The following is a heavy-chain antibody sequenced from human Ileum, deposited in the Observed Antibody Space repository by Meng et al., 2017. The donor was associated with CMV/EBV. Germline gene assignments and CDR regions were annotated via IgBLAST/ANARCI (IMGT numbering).Heavy chain of an antibody. Sequence: QVALRVRGPGPVMPSETLSLPCSVSGGSMSGYDWGWIRQPAGKGLEWLGRIYVSVSTDYNPSLKSRATMSVDTSKKQFSLRLTSVTAADTAVYFCAREVDVDGAVPQKGGYYYDYWGQGILVTVSS. CDR1: GGSMSGYD. CDR3: AREVDVDGAVPQKGGYYYDY. V-gene: IGHV4-4*07. J-gene: IGHJ4*02. D-gene: IGHD3-3*01. CDR2: IYVSVST.